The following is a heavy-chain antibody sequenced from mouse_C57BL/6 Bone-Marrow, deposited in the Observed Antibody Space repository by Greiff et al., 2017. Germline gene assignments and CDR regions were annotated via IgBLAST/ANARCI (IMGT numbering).Heavy chain of an antibody. D-gene: IGHD6-1*01. CDR2: ISNLAYSI. Sequence: EVHLVESGGGLVQPGGSLKLSCAASGFTFSDYGMAWVRQAPRKGPEWVAFISNLAYSIYYADTVTGRFTISRENAKNTLYLEMSSLRSEDTAMYYCARRGLLAMDYWGQGTSVTVSS. V-gene: IGHV5-15*01. CDR3: ARRGLLAMDY. CDR1: GFTFSDYG. J-gene: IGHJ4*01.